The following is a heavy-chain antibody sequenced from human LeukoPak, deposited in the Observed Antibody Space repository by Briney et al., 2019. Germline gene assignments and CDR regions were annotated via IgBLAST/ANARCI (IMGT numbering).Heavy chain of an antibody. Sequence: PGGSLRLSCAASGFTFSSYSMNWVRQAPGKGLEWVSSISSSSSYIYYADSVKGRFTISRDNAKNSLYLQMNSPRAEDTAVYYCARGGGYSYGVDYWGQGTLVTVSS. V-gene: IGHV3-21*01. CDR3: ARGGGYSYGVDY. CDR1: GFTFSSYS. CDR2: ISSSSSYI. J-gene: IGHJ4*02. D-gene: IGHD5-18*01.